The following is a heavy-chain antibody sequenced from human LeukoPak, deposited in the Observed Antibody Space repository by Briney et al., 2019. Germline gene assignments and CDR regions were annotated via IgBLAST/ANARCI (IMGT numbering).Heavy chain of an antibody. Sequence: SETLSLTCTVSGGSISSYYWSWIRQPPGKGLEWIGYIYYSGSTNYNPSLKSRVTISVDTSKNQFSLKLSSVTAADTAVYYCARESSWYYFDYWGQGALVTVSS. CDR2: IYYSGST. CDR1: GGSISSYY. J-gene: IGHJ4*02. V-gene: IGHV4-59*01. D-gene: IGHD6-13*01. CDR3: ARESSWYYFDY.